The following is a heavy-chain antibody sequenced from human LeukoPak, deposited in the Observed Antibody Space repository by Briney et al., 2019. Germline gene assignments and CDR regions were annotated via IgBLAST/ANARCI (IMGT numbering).Heavy chain of an antibody. V-gene: IGHV4-34*01. Sequence: SETLSLTCAVYGESLGDHYWTWIRQVPGKGLEWIGEINDSGSTTYNPSLKNRVTISVDTSKDQFSLKLRSVTAADSALYYCARDRSMSPGALQYNHYHHAMDVWGQGATVSVSS. CDR3: ARDRSMSPGALQYNHYHHAMDV. CDR1: GESLGDHY. J-gene: IGHJ6*02. D-gene: IGHD3-10*01. CDR2: INDSGST.